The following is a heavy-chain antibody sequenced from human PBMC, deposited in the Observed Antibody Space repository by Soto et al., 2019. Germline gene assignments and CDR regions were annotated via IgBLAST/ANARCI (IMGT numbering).Heavy chain of an antibody. V-gene: IGHV4-30-4*01. J-gene: IGHJ3*01. CDR2: IYDSGIT. Sequence: QVQLQESGPGLVKPSQTLSLACTVSGGSVGSGEYYYSWIRQPPGKGLEWIGYIYDSGITNYTPSLKGGVTMSLDRSNNQVPLKLSSVTAADTAVYFCARDVAHGYTENVWGQGTMVTVSS. D-gene: IGHD5-18*01. CDR3: ARDVAHGYTENV. CDR1: GGSVGSGEYY.